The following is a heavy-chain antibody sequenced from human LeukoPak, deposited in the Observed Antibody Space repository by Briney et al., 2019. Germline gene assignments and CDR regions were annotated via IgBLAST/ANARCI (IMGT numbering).Heavy chain of an antibody. CDR3: ARRGGSYFWFDP. Sequence: PSETLSLTCTVSGDSISSSSYYWGWIRQPPGKGLEWIGGIHYSGNTYYNLSLKSRVTISVDTSNNQFSLKLTSVAAADTAVYYCARRGGSYFWFDPWGRGTLVTVSS. V-gene: IGHV4-39*01. J-gene: IGHJ5*02. CDR2: IHYSGNT. CDR1: GDSISSSSYY. D-gene: IGHD1-26*01.